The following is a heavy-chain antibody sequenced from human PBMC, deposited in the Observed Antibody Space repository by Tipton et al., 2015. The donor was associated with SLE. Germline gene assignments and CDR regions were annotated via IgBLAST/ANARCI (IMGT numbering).Heavy chain of an antibody. D-gene: IGHD5-18*01. J-gene: IGHJ3*02. CDR3: ARGQTSMADTFDI. Sequence: TLSLTCTVSGGSIGSGGYNWNWVRQHPGRGLEWIGYTYYSGSTYYNPSLKSRIAISADTSKNQFSLKLTSVTAADTAVYYCARGQTSMADTFDIWGQGTMVTVSS. V-gene: IGHV4-31*03. CDR1: GGSIGSGGYN. CDR2: TYYSGST.